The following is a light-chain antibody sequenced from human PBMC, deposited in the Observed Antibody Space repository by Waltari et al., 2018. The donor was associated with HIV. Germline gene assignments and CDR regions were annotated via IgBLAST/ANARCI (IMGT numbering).Light chain of an antibody. V-gene: IGLV1-40*01. CDR3: QSYDSSLHAVV. CDR2: DNN. Sequence: QSVLTQPPSVSGAPGQRVTISCTGSRSNIGANYQVHWYKRLPGTAPKLLISDNNNRPSGVPARFAASKSGTSASLAITGLQAEDEADYYCQSYDSSLHAVVFGGGTKLTVL. CDR1: RSNIGANYQ. J-gene: IGLJ2*01.